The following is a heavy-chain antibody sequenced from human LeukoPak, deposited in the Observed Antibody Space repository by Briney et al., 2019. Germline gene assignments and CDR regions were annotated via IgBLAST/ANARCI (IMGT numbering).Heavy chain of an antibody. Sequence: GGSLRLSCEASGFTFSRSAMNWVRQAPGKGLEWVSSISVSGDRTYYADSVKGRFTISRDNSKNTLYLQMNSLRAEDTAVYYCAKDQSRYSSSWYGDDYWGQGTLVTVSS. CDR2: ISVSGDRT. V-gene: IGHV3-23*01. D-gene: IGHD6-13*01. CDR3: AKDQSRYSSSWYGDDY. CDR1: GFTFSRSA. J-gene: IGHJ4*02.